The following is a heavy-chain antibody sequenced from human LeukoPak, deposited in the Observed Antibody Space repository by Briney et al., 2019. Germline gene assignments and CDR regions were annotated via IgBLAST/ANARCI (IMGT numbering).Heavy chain of an antibody. CDR3: ARATKEFGVSLDY. Sequence: SETLSLTCTVSGGSISSYYWSWIRQPPGKGLEWIGYIYYSGSTNYNPSLKSRVTISVDASKNQFSLKLSSVTAADTAVYYCARATKEFGVSLDYWGQGTLVTVSS. V-gene: IGHV4-59*01. J-gene: IGHJ4*02. CDR2: IYYSGST. D-gene: IGHD2-8*01. CDR1: GGSISSYY.